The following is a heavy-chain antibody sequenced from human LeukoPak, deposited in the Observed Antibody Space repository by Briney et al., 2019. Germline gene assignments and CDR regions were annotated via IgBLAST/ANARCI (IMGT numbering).Heavy chain of an antibody. V-gene: IGHV3-66*01. CDR2: IYSGGST. J-gene: IGHJ4*02. CDR3: ARAAYYYGSGSYSGRYYFDY. Sequence: GGSLRLSCAASGFTVCSNYMSWVRQAPGKGLEWVSVIYSGGSTYYADSVKGRFTISRDNSKNTLYLQMNSLRAEDTAVYYCARAAYYYGSGSYSGRYYFDYWGQGTLVTVSS. CDR1: GFTVCSNY. D-gene: IGHD3-10*01.